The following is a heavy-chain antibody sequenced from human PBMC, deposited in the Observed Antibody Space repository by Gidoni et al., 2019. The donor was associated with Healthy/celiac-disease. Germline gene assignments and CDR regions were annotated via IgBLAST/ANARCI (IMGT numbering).Heavy chain of an antibody. J-gene: IGHJ5*02. CDR1: GYSFTTYW. CDR3: ARSYCGGDCYAANWFDP. D-gene: IGHD2-21*02. V-gene: IGHV5-51*01. Sequence: EVQLVQSGAEVQKPGESLKISCKGSGYSFTTYWIGWVRQMPGKGLGWMGVIYPGDSDTRYSPSFQGQVTISADKSISTAYLQWSSLKASDTAMYYCARSYCGGDCYAANWFDPWGQGTLVTVSS. CDR2: IYPGDSDT.